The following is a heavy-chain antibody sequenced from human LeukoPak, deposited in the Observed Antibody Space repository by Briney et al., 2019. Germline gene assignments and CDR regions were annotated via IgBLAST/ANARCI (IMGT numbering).Heavy chain of an antibody. Sequence: SVKVSCKASRGTFSSYGISWVRQAPGQGLEWMGGVIAIFGRVKYGQKFQGRATITTDESTSTAYMELSSLTSEDTGVYYCARGELGDSSGFSFFDYWGQGTLVTVSS. CDR3: ARGELGDSSGFSFFDY. CDR1: RGTFSSYG. J-gene: IGHJ4*02. D-gene: IGHD3-22*01. CDR2: VIAIFGRV. V-gene: IGHV1-69*05.